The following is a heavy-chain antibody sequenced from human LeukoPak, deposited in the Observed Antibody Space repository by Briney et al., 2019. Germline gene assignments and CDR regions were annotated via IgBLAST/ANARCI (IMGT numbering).Heavy chain of an antibody. CDR1: GYTFTSYY. V-gene: IGHV1-46*01. CDR3: ARDSFGDLRTRFDY. J-gene: IGHJ4*02. Sequence: GASVKVSFKASGYTFTSYYMHWVRQAPGQGLEWMGIINPSGGSTSYAQKFQGRVTMTRDTSTSTVYMELNSLRSEDTAVYFCARDSFGDLRTRFDYWGQGTLVTVSS. D-gene: IGHD2-21*02. CDR2: INPSGGST.